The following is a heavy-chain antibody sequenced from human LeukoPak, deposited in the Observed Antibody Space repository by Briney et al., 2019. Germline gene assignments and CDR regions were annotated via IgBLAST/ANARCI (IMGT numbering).Heavy chain of an antibody. Sequence: GGSLRLSCAASGFSFSSYWMHWVRQAPGKGLVWVSRINIDGRSTNYADSVEGRFTISRDNTKNTLYLQMNSLRAEDTAVYYCARHNEHYDILTGQYFSLFDYWGQGTLVTVPS. CDR1: GFSFSSYW. J-gene: IGHJ4*02. D-gene: IGHD3-9*01. V-gene: IGHV3-74*01. CDR3: ARHNEHYDILTGQYFSLFDY. CDR2: INIDGRST.